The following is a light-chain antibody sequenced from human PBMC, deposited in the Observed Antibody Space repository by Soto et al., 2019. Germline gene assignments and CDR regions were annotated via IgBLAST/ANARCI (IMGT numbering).Light chain of an antibody. Sequence: QSVLTQPDSVSGSPGQSITLACTGTSSDVGGYNYVSWYQQHPGKAPKLMIYDVSTRPSGVSNRFSGSKSGNTASLTMSGLQAEDEADYYCCSYTSSSTYVVGTRTKLTVL. CDR2: DVS. V-gene: IGLV2-14*01. CDR3: CSYTSSSTYV. J-gene: IGLJ1*01. CDR1: SSDVGGYNY.